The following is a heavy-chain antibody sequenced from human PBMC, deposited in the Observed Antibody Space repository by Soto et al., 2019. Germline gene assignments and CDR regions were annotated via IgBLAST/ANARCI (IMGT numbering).Heavy chain of an antibody. Sequence: QVQLVQSGAEVKKPGSSVTVSCKASGGTFGSFAISWVRQAPGQGLEWMGGITPIYGTPNYAQKFQGRVTITEDESTNTAYMDLSSLRSEDTAVYYCARGDWEVHSEGRDNWFDPWGQGNLVTVSS. CDR3: ARGDWEVHSEGRDNWFDP. CDR2: ITPIYGTP. V-gene: IGHV1-69*01. D-gene: IGHD1-26*01. CDR1: GGTFGSFA. J-gene: IGHJ5*02.